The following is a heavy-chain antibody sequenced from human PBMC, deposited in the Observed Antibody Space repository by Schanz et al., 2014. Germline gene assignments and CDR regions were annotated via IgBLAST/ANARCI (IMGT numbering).Heavy chain of an antibody. CDR2: ISADNGNT. CDR1: GYTFTTYG. J-gene: IGHJ6*02. Sequence: QVQLVQSGREVKKPGASVKVSCKASGYTFTTYGISWVRQAPGQGLEWMGWISADNGNTKYAQKVQGRVTMTTDTSTSTAYMELRGLISDDTAVYYCATIGVNDYWRFGLDLWGQGTTVTVSS. CDR3: ATIGVNDYWRFGLDL. V-gene: IGHV1-18*01. D-gene: IGHD3-16*01.